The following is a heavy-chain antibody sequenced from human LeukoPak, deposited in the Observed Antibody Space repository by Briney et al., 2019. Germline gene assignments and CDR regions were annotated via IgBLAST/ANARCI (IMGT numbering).Heavy chain of an antibody. J-gene: IGHJ4*02. Sequence: ASVNVSCKSSVYTFTSYYMHWVRQPPGQGLEGMGIINPRGGSTRYAQKFQGRVTMKRDTSTSTVYVDVSSLNSEDTAVYHCTRDWEGSYGQGYSDYWGQGTLVTVSS. CDR2: INPRGGST. CDR3: TRDWEGSYGQGYSDY. CDR1: VYTFTSYY. D-gene: IGHD5-18*01. V-gene: IGHV1-46*01.